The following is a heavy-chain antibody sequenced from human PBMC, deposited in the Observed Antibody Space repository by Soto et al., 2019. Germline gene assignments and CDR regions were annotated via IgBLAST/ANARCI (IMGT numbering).Heavy chain of an antibody. Sequence: SETLSLTCTVSGGSISSSSYYWGWIRQPPGKGLEWIGSIYYSGSTYYNPSLKSRVTISVDTSKNQFSLKLSSVTAADTAVYYCACHYYDSSGYLGSNWFDPWGQGTLVTVSS. D-gene: IGHD3-22*01. CDR2: IYYSGST. CDR1: GGSISSSSYY. V-gene: IGHV4-39*01. J-gene: IGHJ5*02. CDR3: ACHYYDSSGYLGSNWFDP.